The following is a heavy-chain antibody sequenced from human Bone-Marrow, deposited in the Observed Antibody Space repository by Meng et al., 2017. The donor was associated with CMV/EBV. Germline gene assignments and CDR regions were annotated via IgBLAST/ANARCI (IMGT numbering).Heavy chain of an antibody. D-gene: IGHD3-22*01. J-gene: IGHJ3*02. V-gene: IGHV3-23*01. CDR2: ISGSGGST. CDR1: GFTFSSYA. CDR3: AKDLTLDPSITMIVVVKVASAFDI. Sequence: GESLKISCEASGFTFSSYAMSWVRQAPGKGLEWVSAISGSGGSTYYADSLKGRFTISRDNSKNTLYLQMNSLRAEDTAVYYCAKDLTLDPSITMIVVVKVASAFDIWGQGTMVTVSS.